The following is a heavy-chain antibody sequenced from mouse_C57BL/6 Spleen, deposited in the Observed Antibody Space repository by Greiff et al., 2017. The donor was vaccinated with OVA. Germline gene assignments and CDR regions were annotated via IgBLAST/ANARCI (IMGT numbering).Heavy chain of an antibody. CDR3: TRGGSSPWYFDV. CDR1: GYTFTSYW. CDR2: IYPGNSDT. J-gene: IGHJ1*03. V-gene: IGHV1-5*01. D-gene: IGHD1-1*01. Sequence: VQLQQSGTVLARPGASVKMSCKTSGYTFTSYWMHWVKQRPGQGLEWIGAIYPGNSDTSYNQKFKGKAKLIAVTSASTAYMELSSLTNEDSAVYYCTRGGSSPWYFDVWGTGTTVTVSS.